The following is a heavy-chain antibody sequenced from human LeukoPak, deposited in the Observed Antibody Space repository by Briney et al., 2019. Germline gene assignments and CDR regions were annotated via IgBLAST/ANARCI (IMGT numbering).Heavy chain of an antibody. CDR2: ISYDGSNK. Sequence: PGRSLRLSCAASGFTFSSFGMCWVRQAPGKGLEWVAFISYDGSNKYYADSVKGRFTISRDNSKNTLYLQMNSLRAEDTAVYYCARDPGGLDAFDIWGQGTMVTVSS. J-gene: IGHJ3*02. CDR1: GFTFSSFG. CDR3: ARDPGGLDAFDI. V-gene: IGHV3-30*03. D-gene: IGHD6-25*01.